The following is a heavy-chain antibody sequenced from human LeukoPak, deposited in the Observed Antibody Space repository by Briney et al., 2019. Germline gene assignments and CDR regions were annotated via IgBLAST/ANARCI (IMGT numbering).Heavy chain of an antibody. CDR1: GGSISSGGYS. CDR3: ARVEPYCSSTSCALGYFDL. D-gene: IGHD2-2*01. V-gene: IGHV4-30-2*01. Sequence: SETLSLTCAVSGGSISSGGYSWSWIRQPPGKGLEWIGYIYHSGSTSYNPSLKSRVTISVDRSKNQFSLKLSSVTAADTAVYYCARVEPYCSSTSCALGYFDLWGRGTLVTVS. CDR2: IYHSGST. J-gene: IGHJ2*01.